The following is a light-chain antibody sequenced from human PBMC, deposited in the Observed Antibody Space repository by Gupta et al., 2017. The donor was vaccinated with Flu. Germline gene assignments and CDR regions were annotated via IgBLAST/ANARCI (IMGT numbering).Light chain of an antibody. CDR2: AAS. CDR1: QSISIY. J-gene: IGKJ2*01. V-gene: IGKV1-39*01. CDR3: QQSYCSPVYT. Sequence: DILVTQSPSSLSASVGDSVTISCRASQSISIYLNWYQQKPGKAPQLLIFAASTLQSGVPSRFSGGGPGTEFTLTISSLQPEDFATYYCQQSYCSPVYTFGQGTKLEFK.